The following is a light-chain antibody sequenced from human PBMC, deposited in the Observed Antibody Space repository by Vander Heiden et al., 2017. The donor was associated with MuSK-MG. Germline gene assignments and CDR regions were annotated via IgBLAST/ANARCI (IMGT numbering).Light chain of an antibody. CDR1: KLGDKY. J-gene: IGLJ2*01. V-gene: IGLV3-1*01. Sequence: SYALTQPPPVSVSPGQTASIPCPGDKLGDKYACWYQQKPGQSPVLVIYQDSKRPSGIPERFSGSNSGNTATLTISGTQAMDEADYYCQAWDSSTAVFGGGTKLTVL. CDR3: QAWDSSTAV. CDR2: QDS.